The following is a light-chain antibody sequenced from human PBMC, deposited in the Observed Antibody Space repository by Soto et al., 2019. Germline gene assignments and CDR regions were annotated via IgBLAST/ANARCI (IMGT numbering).Light chain of an antibody. J-gene: IGLJ2*01. CDR2: EDN. Sequence: NFMLTQPHSVSASPGKTVTISCTGSSGSIASNYVQWYQQRPGSAPTTVIYEDNQRPSGVPDRFSGSIDSSSTSASLTIPGLKAEDEADYYCQSYDSSNVVFGGGTQLTVL. CDR3: QSYDSSNVV. V-gene: IGLV6-57*02. CDR1: SGSIASNY.